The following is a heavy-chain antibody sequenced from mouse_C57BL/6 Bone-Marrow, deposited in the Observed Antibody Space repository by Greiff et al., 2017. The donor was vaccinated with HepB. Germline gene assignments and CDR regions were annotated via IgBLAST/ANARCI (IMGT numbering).Heavy chain of an antibody. CDR1: GFSLTSYG. Sequence: VKLVESGPGLVQPSQSLSITCTVSGFSLTSYGVHWVRQSPGKGLEWLGVIWSGGSTDYNAAFISRLSISKDNSKSQVFFKMNSLQADDTAIYYCARNHRITTVVAMDYWGQGTSVTVSS. CDR3: ARNHRITTVVAMDY. V-gene: IGHV2-2*01. D-gene: IGHD1-1*01. CDR2: IWSGGST. J-gene: IGHJ4*01.